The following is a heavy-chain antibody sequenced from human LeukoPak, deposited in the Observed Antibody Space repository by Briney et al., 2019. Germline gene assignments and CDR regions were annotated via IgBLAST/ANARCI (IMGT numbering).Heavy chain of an antibody. J-gene: IGHJ4*02. CDR2: IYYSGST. CDR1: GGSISSSSYY. V-gene: IGHV4-39*07. Sequence: PSETLSLTCTVSGGSISSSSYYWGWIRQPPGKGLEWIGSIYYSGSTYYNPSLKSRVTISVDTSKNQFSLKLSSVTAADTAVYYCARDRGYYKKSFDYWGQGTLVTVSS. CDR3: ARDRGYYKKSFDY. D-gene: IGHD3-22*01.